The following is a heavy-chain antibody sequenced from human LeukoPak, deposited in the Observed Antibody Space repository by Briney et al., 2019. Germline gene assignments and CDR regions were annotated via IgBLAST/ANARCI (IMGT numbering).Heavy chain of an antibody. V-gene: IGHV3-20*04. CDR1: GFTYDDYG. CDR2: VNWNGVST. Sequence: PGGSLRLSCAASGFTYDDYGMSWVRQAPRKGLEWVSGVNWNGVSTGYADSVKGRFTISRDNAKNSLYLQMNSLRAEDTALYYCARDQVRGLSDYWGQGTLVTVSS. D-gene: IGHD3-10*01. J-gene: IGHJ4*02. CDR3: ARDQVRGLSDY.